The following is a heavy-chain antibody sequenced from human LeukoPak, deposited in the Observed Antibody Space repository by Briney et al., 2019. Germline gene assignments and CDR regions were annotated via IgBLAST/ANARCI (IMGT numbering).Heavy chain of an antibody. V-gene: IGHV3-7*01. J-gene: IGHJ6*02. Sequence: GGSLRLSCAASGFTFSSYWMSWVRQAPGKGLEWVANIKQDGSEKYYVDSVKGRFIISRDNAKNSLYLQMNSLRAEDTAVYYCARDYDFWSGYYYYYGMDVWGQGTTVTVSS. CDR1: GFTFSSYW. CDR2: IKQDGSEK. D-gene: IGHD3-3*01. CDR3: ARDYDFWSGYYYYYGMDV.